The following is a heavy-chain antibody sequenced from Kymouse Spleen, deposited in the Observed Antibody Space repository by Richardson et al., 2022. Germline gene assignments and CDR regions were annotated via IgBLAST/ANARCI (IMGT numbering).Heavy chain of an antibody. J-gene: IGHJ6*02. CDR3: AKDMGSSGRFYYYYYGMDV. Sequence: EVQLVESGGGLVQPGRSLRLSCAASGFTFDDYAMHWVRQAPGKGLEWVSGISWNSGSIGYADSVKGRFTISRDNAKNSLYLQMNSLRAEDTALYYCAKDMGSSGRFYYYYYGMDVWGQGTTVTVSS. CDR1: GFTFDDYA. D-gene: IGHD6-19*01. V-gene: IGHV3-9*01. CDR2: ISWNSGSI.